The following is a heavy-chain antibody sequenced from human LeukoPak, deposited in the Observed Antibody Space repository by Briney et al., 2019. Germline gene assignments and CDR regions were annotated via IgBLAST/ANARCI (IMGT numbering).Heavy chain of an antibody. CDR2: IYYSVST. Sequence: SETLSLTCTVSGGSISSYYWSWIRQPPGNGLEWIGYIYYSVSTNYNPSLKSRVTISVDTSKNQFSLKLSSVTAADTAVYYCARSPNYYDSSGYYFVDYWGQGTLVTVSS. J-gene: IGHJ4*02. CDR3: ARSPNYYDSSGYYFVDY. D-gene: IGHD3-22*01. V-gene: IGHV4-59*01. CDR1: GGSISSYY.